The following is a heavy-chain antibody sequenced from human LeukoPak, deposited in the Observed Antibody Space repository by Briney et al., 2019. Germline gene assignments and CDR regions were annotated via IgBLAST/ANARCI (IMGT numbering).Heavy chain of an antibody. CDR3: AKGSPFIAATYYFDY. CDR2: IGGNVGST. J-gene: IGHJ4*02. CDR1: GFTFSNYA. Sequence: GGSLRLSCAASGFTFSNYATSWVRQAPGKGLEWVSGIGGNVGSTYYADSVKGRFTISRDNSKNTLYLQMNSLRDEDTAVYYCAKGSPFIAATYYFDYWGQGTLVTVSS. V-gene: IGHV3-23*01. D-gene: IGHD6-6*01.